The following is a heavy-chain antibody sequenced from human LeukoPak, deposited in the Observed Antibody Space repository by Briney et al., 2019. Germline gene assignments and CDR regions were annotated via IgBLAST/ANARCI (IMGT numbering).Heavy chain of an antibody. D-gene: IGHD3-22*01. V-gene: IGHV4-39*07. CDR3: ARFSEYSHSSVHYLDY. J-gene: IGHJ4*02. CDR2: FYYSGST. Sequence: SETLSLTCTVSGGSISSSSYYWGWIRQPPGKGLEWIGSFYYSGSTYYNPSLKSRVTISVDTSKNQFSLKLRSVTAADTAVYYCARFSEYSHSSVHYLDYWGQGTLVSVSS. CDR1: GGSISSSSYY.